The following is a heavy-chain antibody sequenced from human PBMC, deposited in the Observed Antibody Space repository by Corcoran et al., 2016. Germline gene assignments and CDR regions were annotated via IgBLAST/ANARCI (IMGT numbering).Heavy chain of an antibody. V-gene: IGHV3-21*01. Sequence: EVQLVESGGGLVKPGGSLRLSCAASGFTFSSYSMNWVRQAPGKGLEWVSSISSSSSYIYYADSVKGRFTISRDNAKNSLYLQMNSLRAEYTAVYYCARDLYYDFWSGYYEDYYGMDVWGQGTTVTVSS. D-gene: IGHD3-3*01. CDR3: ARDLYYDFWSGYYEDYYGMDV. J-gene: IGHJ6*02. CDR1: GFTFSSYS. CDR2: ISSSSSYI.